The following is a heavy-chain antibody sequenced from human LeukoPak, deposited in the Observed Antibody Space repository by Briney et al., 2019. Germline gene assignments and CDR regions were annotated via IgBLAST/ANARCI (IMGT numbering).Heavy chain of an antibody. Sequence: GGSLRLSCAASGFTFSSYAMSWVRQARGEGLEWVSAISGSGGSTYYADSVKGRFTISRDNSKNTLYLQMNSLRAEDTAVYYCAKDMGIVVVPAAHDYWGQGTLVTVSS. J-gene: IGHJ4*02. CDR2: ISGSGGST. D-gene: IGHD2-2*03. CDR1: GFTFSSYA. V-gene: IGHV3-23*01. CDR3: AKDMGIVVVPAAHDY.